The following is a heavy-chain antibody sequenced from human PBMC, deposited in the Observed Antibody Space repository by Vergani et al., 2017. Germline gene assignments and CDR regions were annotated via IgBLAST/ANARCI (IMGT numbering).Heavy chain of an antibody. D-gene: IGHD2-15*01. Sequence: QVQVVESGGGVVQPGTSLRLSCATSGFTFSAYAMHWGRQAPGKGLEWVAFVSYDDTINYYGDSVKGRFIISRDKSKNTVYLQMNSLRPEDTAVYFCGRNQRPGYCSGGSWSLGHWGQGTLVIVSS. CDR2: VSYDDTIN. J-gene: IGHJ4*02. CDR3: GRNQRPGYCSGGSWSLGH. V-gene: IGHV3-30*03. CDR1: GFTFSAYA.